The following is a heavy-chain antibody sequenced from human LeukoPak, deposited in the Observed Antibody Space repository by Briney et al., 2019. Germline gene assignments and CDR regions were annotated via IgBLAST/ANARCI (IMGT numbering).Heavy chain of an antibody. Sequence: SETPSLTCAVYGGSFSGYYWSWIRQPPGKGLEWIGEINHSGSTNYNPSLKSRVTISVDTSKNQFSLKLSSVTAADTAVYYCASGWSSKWRAFDIWGQGTMVTVSS. CDR1: GGSFSGYY. CDR3: ASGWSSKWRAFDI. D-gene: IGHD6-13*01. J-gene: IGHJ3*02. V-gene: IGHV4-34*01. CDR2: INHSGST.